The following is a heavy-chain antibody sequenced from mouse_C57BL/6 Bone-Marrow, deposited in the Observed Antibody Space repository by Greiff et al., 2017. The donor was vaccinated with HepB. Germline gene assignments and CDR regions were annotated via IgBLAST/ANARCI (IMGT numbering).Heavy chain of an antibody. CDR1: GYTFTDYY. CDR3: ARAPNYPYAMDY. D-gene: IGHD2-1*01. V-gene: IGHV1-26*01. Sequence: VQLQQSGPELVKPGASVKISCKASGYTFTDYYMNWVKQSHGKSLEWIGDINPNNGGTSYNQKFKGKATLTVDKSSSTAYMELRSLTSEDSAVYYCARAPNYPYAMDYWGQGTSVTVSS. CDR2: INPNNGGT. J-gene: IGHJ4*01.